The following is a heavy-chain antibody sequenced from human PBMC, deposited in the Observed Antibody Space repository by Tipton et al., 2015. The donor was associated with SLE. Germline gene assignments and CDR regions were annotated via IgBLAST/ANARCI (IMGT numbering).Heavy chain of an antibody. J-gene: IGHJ3*02. V-gene: IGHV4-34*01. CDR3: ARPRSARGAFDI. CDR2: INHSGST. CDR1: GGSFSGYY. Sequence: TLSLTCAVYGGSFSGYYWSWVRQPPGKGLEWVGDINHSGSTNYNPSLKSRVTMSVDTSKNQFSLKLSSVTAADMAVYYCARPRSARGAFDIWGQGTMVTVSS.